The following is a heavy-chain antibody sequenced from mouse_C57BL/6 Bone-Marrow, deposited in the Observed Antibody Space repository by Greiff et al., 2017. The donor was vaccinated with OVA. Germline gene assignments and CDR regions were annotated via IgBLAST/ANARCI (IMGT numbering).Heavy chain of an antibody. Sequence: QVQLQQPGAELVMPGASVKLSCKASGYTFTSYWMHWVKQRPGQGLEWIGEIDPSDSYTNYNQKFKGKSTLTVDKSSSTAYMQLSSLTSEDSAVYYCAREGNWDGYFDCWGQGTTLTVSS. D-gene: IGHD4-1*01. V-gene: IGHV1-69*01. CDR2: IDPSDSYT. J-gene: IGHJ2*01. CDR3: AREGNWDGYFDC. CDR1: GYTFTSYW.